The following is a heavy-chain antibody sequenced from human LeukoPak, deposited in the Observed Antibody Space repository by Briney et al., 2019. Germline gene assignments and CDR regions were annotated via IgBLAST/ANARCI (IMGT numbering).Heavy chain of an antibody. Sequence: TPGGSLRLSCAASGFTFSSYAISWVRQAPGQGLEWMGGIIPIFGTANYAQKFQGRVTITADESTSTAYMKLSSLRSEDTAVYYCARDFSDQLRYFDWLPSGYYYYGMDVWGQGTTVTVSS. CDR2: IIPIFGTA. V-gene: IGHV1-69*01. CDR3: ARDFSDQLRYFDWLPSGYYYYGMDV. CDR1: GFTFSSYA. J-gene: IGHJ6*02. D-gene: IGHD3-9*01.